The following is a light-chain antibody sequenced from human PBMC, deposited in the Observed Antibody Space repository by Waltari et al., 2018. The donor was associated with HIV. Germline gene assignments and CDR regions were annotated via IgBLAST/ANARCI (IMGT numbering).Light chain of an antibody. CDR3: ATWGDSLNGWV. CDR2: MNH. CDR1: SSNIGSNS. Sequence: QSVLTQPPSASGTPGQGVTISCSGSSSNIGSNSVSWYQQFPGTAPKLLIYMNHERPSGVPDRFSGSKSGTAGFLAISGLQTEDEADYYCATWGDSLNGWVFGGGTDLTVL. J-gene: IGLJ3*02. V-gene: IGLV1-44*01.